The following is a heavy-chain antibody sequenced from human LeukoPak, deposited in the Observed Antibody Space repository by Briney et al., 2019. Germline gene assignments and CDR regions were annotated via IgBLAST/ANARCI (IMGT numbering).Heavy chain of an antibody. CDR2: ISSSSSYI. V-gene: IGHV3-21*01. CDR1: GFTFSSYS. J-gene: IGHJ4*02. CDR3: ARDLRYYYGSGSPKTDY. Sequence: GGSLRLSCAASGFTFSSYSMNWVRQAPGKGLEWVSSISSSSSYIYYADSGKGRFTISRDNAKNSLYLQMNSLRAEDTAVYYCARDLRYYYGSGSPKTDYWGQGTLVTVSS. D-gene: IGHD3-10*01.